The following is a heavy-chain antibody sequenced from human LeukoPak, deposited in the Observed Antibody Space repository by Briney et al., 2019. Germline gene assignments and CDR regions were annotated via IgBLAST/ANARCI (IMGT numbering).Heavy chain of an antibody. D-gene: IGHD2-2*01. J-gene: IGHJ6*03. CDR1: GGSISSYY. CDR2: IYTSGST. Sequence: KPSETLSLTCTVSGGSISSYYWSWIRQPAGKGLEWIGRIYTSGSTNYNPSPKSRVTMSVDTSKNQFSLKLSSVTAADTAVYYCARGHYVVVPAGDLYYYYYMDVWGKGTTVTVSS. CDR3: ARGHYVVVPAGDLYYYYYMDV. V-gene: IGHV4-4*07.